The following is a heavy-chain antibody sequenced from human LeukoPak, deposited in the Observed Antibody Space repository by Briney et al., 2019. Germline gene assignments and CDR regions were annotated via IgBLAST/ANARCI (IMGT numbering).Heavy chain of an antibody. D-gene: IGHD3-9*01. CDR1: GGSFSGYY. J-gene: IGHJ5*02. CDR3: ARVGTYYDILTGYYSPNWFDP. V-gene: IGHV4-34*01. CDR2: INHSGST. Sequence: PSETLSLTCAVYGGSFSGYYWSWIRQPPGKGLEWIGEINHSGSTNYNPSLKSRVTISVDTSKNQFSLKLSSVTAADTAVYYCARVGTYYDILTGYYSPNWFDPWGQGTLVTVSS.